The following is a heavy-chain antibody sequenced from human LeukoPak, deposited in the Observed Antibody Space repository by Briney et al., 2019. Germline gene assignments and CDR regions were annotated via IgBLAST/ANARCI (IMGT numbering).Heavy chain of an antibody. V-gene: IGHV3-23*01. CDR1: GFTFSSYA. CDR2: ISGSGVTT. J-gene: IGHJ4*02. Sequence: PGVSLGLSCAASGFTFSSYAMSWVRQAPGKGLEWVSAISGSGVTTYYADSVKGRFTISRDNSKNTLYLQMNSLRAEDTALYYCAKDRDYYLVGFFDYWGQGTLVTVSS. CDR3: AKDRDYYLVGFFDY. D-gene: IGHD3-10*01.